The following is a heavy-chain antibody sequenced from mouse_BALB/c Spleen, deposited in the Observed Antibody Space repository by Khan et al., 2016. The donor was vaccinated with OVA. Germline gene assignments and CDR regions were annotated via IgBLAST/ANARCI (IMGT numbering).Heavy chain of an antibody. Sequence: EVELVESGGGLVKPGGSLKLSCAASGFTFSSYAMSWVRQTPEKRLEWVASINSGGSFYYSDSVGGRFTISSDNARNILYLQLSSLNAEATAMYYCARGHFYGSSFDYWYFDVWCAGTTVTVS. CDR3: ARGHFYGSSFDYWYFDV. V-gene: IGHV5-6-5*01. D-gene: IGHD1-1*01. CDR2: INSGGSF. CDR1: GFTFSSYA. J-gene: IGHJ1*01.